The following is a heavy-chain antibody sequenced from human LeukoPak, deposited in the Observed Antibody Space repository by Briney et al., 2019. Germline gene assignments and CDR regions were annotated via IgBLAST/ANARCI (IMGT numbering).Heavy chain of an antibody. Sequence: GGSLRLSCDVSGFNFSHYAMSWVRQPPGKGLEAVFAISGSGRSTYYIESVKGRFTISRDNSKNILYLQMNSLRTDDTALYYCARRAMPATRAVQNYFDPWGQGTLVTVSS. V-gene: IGHV3-23*01. CDR2: ISGSGRST. J-gene: IGHJ5*02. D-gene: IGHD2-15*01. CDR1: GFNFSHYA. CDR3: ARRAMPATRAVQNYFDP.